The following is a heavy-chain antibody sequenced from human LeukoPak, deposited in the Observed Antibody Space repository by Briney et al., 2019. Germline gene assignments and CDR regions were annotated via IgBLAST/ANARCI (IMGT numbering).Heavy chain of an antibody. CDR2: IKKDGSEK. CDR1: GFTFSSYW. J-gene: IGHJ4*02. V-gene: IGHV3-7*01. Sequence: GGSLRLSCAASGFTFSSYWMSWVRQAPGKGLEWVANIKKDGSEKYYVDSVKGRFTISRDNAKNSLHLQINSLRAEDTAVYYCARDDSRYDGSPDYWGQGTLVTVSS. CDR3: ARDDSRYDGSPDY. D-gene: IGHD1-26*01.